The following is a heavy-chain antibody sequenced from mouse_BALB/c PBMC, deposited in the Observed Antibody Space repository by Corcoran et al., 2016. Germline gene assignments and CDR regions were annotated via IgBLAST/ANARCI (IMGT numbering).Heavy chain of an antibody. V-gene: IGHV9-1*02. CDR2: INTYTGEP. CDR3: ARNWGYFDY. Sequence: QIQLVQSGPELKKPGETVKISCKASGYTFTNYGMNWVKQAPGKGLKWMGWINTYTGEPTYADDFKGRFAFSLETSASTAYLQINNLKNEDMATYFCARNWGYFDYWGQGTTLTVSS. J-gene: IGHJ2*01. D-gene: IGHD4-1*01. CDR1: GYTFTNYG.